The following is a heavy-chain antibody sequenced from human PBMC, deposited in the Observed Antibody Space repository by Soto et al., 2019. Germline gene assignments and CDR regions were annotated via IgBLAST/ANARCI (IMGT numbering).Heavy chain of an antibody. CDR2: IIPLFGTE. J-gene: IGHJ4*01. V-gene: IGHV1-69*06. Sequence: QVHLVQSGAEVKKPGSSVKVSCKASGGSFSTYAINWLRQATGQGLEWMGGIIPLFGTENYAQNFQDRFTFTADKSTTTAYMGVRSPTSEDTAVYSCATGFGSGPIAPSFDYWGQGPLVTVPS. CDR1: GGSFSTYA. D-gene: IGHD3-3*01. CDR3: ATGFGSGPIAPSFDY.